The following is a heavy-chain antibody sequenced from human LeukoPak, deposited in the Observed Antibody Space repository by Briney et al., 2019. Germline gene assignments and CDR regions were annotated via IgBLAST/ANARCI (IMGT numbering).Heavy chain of an antibody. J-gene: IGHJ3*02. Sequence: ASVKVSCKASGYTFTSYGISWVRQAPGQGLEWMGWLSPYNDNTNYAQKLQGRVTMTTDTSTSAAYMELRSLRSDDTAVYYCARVFADYYGSGSYDAFDIWGQGTMVTVSS. CDR3: ARVFADYYGSGSYDAFDI. CDR1: GYTFTSYG. D-gene: IGHD3-10*01. CDR2: LSPYNDNT. V-gene: IGHV1-18*01.